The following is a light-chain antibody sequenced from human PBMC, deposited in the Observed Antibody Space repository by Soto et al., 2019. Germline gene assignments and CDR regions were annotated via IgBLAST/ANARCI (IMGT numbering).Light chain of an antibody. CDR3: SSFTSSSTLPYV. V-gene: IGLV2-14*01. CDR1: SSDVGGYEY. Sequence: QSVLAQPASVSGSPGQSITISCTGSSSDVGGYEYVSWYQQHPGKAPKLMIYAVSNRPSGVSTRFSGSKSGNTASLTISGLQADDEADYYCSSFTSSSTLPYVFGTGPKVTVL. CDR2: AVS. J-gene: IGLJ1*01.